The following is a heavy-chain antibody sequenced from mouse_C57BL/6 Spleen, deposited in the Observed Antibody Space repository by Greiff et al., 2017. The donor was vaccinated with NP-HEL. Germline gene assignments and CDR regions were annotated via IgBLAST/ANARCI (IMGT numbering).Heavy chain of an antibody. V-gene: IGHV1-64*01. J-gene: IGHJ4*01. CDR2: IHPNSGST. Sequence: VQLQQPGAELVKPGASVKLSCKASGYTFTSYWMHWVKQRPGQGLEWIGMIHPNSGSTNYNEKFKSKATLTVDKSSSTAYMQLSSLTSEDSAVYYCARQGIVNYYAMDYWGQGTSVTVSS. CDR1: GYTFTSYW. D-gene: IGHD2-5*01. CDR3: ARQGIVNYYAMDY.